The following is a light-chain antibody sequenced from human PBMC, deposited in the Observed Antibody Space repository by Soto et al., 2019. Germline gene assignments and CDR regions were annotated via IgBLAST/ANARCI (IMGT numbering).Light chain of an antibody. J-gene: IGLJ1*01. CDR3: TSYTSSNNYV. CDR2: EIS. Sequence: QSALTQPASVSGSPGQAISISCTGTSSDVGRYNYVSWHQQYPGKAPKLMIYEISNRPSGVSIRFSGSKSGNTASLTISGLQAEEEADYYCTSYTSSNNYVFGGGTKVTVL. V-gene: IGLV2-14*01. CDR1: SSDVGRYNY.